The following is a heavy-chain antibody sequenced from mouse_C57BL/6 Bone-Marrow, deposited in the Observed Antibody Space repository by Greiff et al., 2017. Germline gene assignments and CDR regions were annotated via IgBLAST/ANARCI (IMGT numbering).Heavy chain of an antibody. Sequence: VQLQQSGAELVKPGASVKISCKASGYAFSSYWMNWVKQRPGKGLEWIGQIYPGDGDTNYNGKFKGKATLTADKSSSTAYMQLISLTSEDSAVYFCARRRGYRNYEAMDYWGQGTSVTVSS. V-gene: IGHV1-80*01. CDR3: ARRRGYRNYEAMDY. D-gene: IGHD2-1*01. CDR1: GYAFSSYW. J-gene: IGHJ4*01. CDR2: IYPGDGDT.